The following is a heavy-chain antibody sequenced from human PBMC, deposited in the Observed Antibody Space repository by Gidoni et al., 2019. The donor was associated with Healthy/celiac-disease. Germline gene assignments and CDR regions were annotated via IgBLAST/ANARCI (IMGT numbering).Heavy chain of an antibody. J-gene: IGHJ4*02. D-gene: IGHD1-1*01. CDR3: ARSGTHEDVDY. CDR2: IYYSGST. Sequence: QLQLQESGPGLVKPSETLSLTCTVSGGSISSSRYYWGWIRQPPGKGLEWIGSIYYSGSTYYNPSLKRRVTISVDTSKNQFSLKLSSVTAADTAVYYCARSGTHEDVDYWGQGTLVTVSS. CDR1: GGSISSSRYY. V-gene: IGHV4-39*01.